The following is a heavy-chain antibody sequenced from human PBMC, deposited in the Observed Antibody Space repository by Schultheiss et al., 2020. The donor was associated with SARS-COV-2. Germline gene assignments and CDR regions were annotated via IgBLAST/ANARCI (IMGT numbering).Heavy chain of an antibody. Sequence: GGSLRLSCAASGFTFSSYWMHWVRQAPGKGLVWVSSISSSSSYIYYADSVKGRFTISRDNAKNSLYLQMNSLRAEDTAVYYCARDDVDIVATTQRGYYYYYMDVWGKGTTVTVSS. V-gene: IGHV3-21*01. CDR2: ISSSSSYI. D-gene: IGHD5-12*01. J-gene: IGHJ6*03. CDR3: ARDDVDIVATTQRGYYYYYMDV. CDR1: GFTFSSYW.